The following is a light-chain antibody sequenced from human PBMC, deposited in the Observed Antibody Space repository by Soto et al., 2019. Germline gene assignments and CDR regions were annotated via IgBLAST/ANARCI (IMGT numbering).Light chain of an antibody. CDR3: QHRTNWYT. V-gene: IGKV3-11*01. Sequence: EVVLTQSPATLSLSPGERATLSCRASQSISTYLAWYQQKPGQAPRLLIYDASNRATGIPVRFSGSGSGTDFTLTISSLYHEYAAFYYCQHRTNWYTFGQGTRLEIK. CDR1: QSISTY. CDR2: DAS. J-gene: IGKJ5*01.